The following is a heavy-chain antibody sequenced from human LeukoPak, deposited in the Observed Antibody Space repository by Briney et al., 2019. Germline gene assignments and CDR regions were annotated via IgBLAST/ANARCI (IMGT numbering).Heavy chain of an antibody. Sequence: SETLSLTCTVSGGSISSYYWSWIRQPPGKGLEWIGYTYYSGSTNYNPSLKSRVTISVDTSKNQFSLKLSSVTAADTAVYYCATLGVRFGERWFDPWGQGTLVTVSS. CDR3: ATLGVRFGERWFDP. CDR1: GGSISSYY. V-gene: IGHV4-59*01. CDR2: TYYSGST. D-gene: IGHD3-10*01. J-gene: IGHJ5*02.